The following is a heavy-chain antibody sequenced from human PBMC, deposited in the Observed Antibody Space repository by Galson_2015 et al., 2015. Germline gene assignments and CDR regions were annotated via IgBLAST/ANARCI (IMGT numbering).Heavy chain of an antibody. J-gene: IGHJ4*02. CDR2: IYHSGTT. V-gene: IGHV4-4*02. CDR3: ASSSPTYNYDSGSYSYFDY. D-gene: IGHD3-10*01. CDR1: GGSISSSNW. Sequence: ETLSLTCAVSGGSISSSNWWSWVRQPPGKGLEWIGEIYHSGTTNYNPSLKSRVAISVDRSKNHLSLTLNSVTAADTAVYYCASSSPTYNYDSGSYSYFDYWGQGTLVTVSS.